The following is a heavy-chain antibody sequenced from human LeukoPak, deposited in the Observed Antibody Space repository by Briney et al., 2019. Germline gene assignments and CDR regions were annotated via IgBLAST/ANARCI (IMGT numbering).Heavy chain of an antibody. V-gene: IGHV3-21*04. D-gene: IGHD2-2*01. Sequence: GGSLRLSCVASGFTFSTYNMNWVRQAPGKGLEWVSSISSSTTYMYYADSVKGRFTISRDNAENSLFLQMNSLRAEDTAVYYCAKGSEYQLLYNWFDPWGQGTLVTVSS. CDR1: GFTFSTYN. CDR2: ISSSTTYM. J-gene: IGHJ5*02. CDR3: AKGSEYQLLYNWFDP.